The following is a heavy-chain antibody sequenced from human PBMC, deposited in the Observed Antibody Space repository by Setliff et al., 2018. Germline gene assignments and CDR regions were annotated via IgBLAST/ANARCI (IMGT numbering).Heavy chain of an antibody. CDR3: ARGGVLGTGDFDY. V-gene: IGHV4-59*01. CDR2: INYSGST. D-gene: IGHD3-16*01. J-gene: IGHJ4*02. Sequence: KASETLSLTCTVSGGPISSYFWSWIRQPPGKGLEWIGYINYSGSTNYNPSLKGRVTISVDTSKNQVSLKMNFVTAADTAVYYCARGGVLGTGDFDYWGQGTLVTVSS. CDR1: GGPISSYF.